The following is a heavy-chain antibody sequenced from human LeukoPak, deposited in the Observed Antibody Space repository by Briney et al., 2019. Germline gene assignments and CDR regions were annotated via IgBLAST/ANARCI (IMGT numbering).Heavy chain of an antibody. D-gene: IGHD1-26*01. Sequence: SETLSLTCTVSGGSFSSYYWSWIRQPPGKGLERIAYIYSTGSTNYNPSLRSRVTISVDTSKNQFSLKLSSVTAADTAVYYCARRVGNKDFFDIWGQGTMVTVSS. CDR3: ARRVGNKDFFDI. V-gene: IGHV4-59*08. CDR2: IYSTGST. CDR1: GGSFSSYY. J-gene: IGHJ3*02.